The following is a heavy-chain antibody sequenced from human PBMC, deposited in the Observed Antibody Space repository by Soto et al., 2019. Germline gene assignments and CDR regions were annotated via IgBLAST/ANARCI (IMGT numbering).Heavy chain of an antibody. Sequence: PSETLSLTCTVSGGSISSGDYYWGWIRQPPGKGLEWIGYIYYSGSTYYNPSLKSRVTISVETSKNQFSLKLSSVTAADTAVYYSARDYMVRGEEGYYYYYGMDVWGQGTTVTSP. CDR2: IYYSGST. D-gene: IGHD3-10*01. V-gene: IGHV4-30-4*01. CDR1: GGSISSGDYY. J-gene: IGHJ6*02. CDR3: ARDYMVRGEEGYYYYYGMDV.